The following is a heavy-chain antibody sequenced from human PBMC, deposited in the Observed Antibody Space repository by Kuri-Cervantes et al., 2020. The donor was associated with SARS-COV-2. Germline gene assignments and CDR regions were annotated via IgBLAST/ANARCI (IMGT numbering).Heavy chain of an antibody. CDR3: ARASTTIYGVLIALFSSNAFGI. Sequence: SETLSLTCAVYGGSFSGFYWSWIRQAPGKGLEWIGEINHSGSANYSPSLKSRVTISVDTSKNQFSQRLSSVTAADTGVYYCARASTTIYGVLIALFSSNAFGIWGQGTMVTVSS. J-gene: IGHJ3*02. CDR1: GGSFSGFY. D-gene: IGHD3-3*01. V-gene: IGHV4-34*01. CDR2: INHSGSA.